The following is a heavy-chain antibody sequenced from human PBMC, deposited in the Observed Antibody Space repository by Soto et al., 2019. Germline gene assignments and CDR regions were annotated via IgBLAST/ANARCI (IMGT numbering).Heavy chain of an antibody. CDR1: GFTFSSYG. CDR3: ASTDPYSSSSGTGFDY. CDR2: IWYDGSNR. J-gene: IGHJ4*02. V-gene: IGHV3-33*01. Sequence: QVQLVESGGGVVQPGRFLRLSCAASGFTFSSYGMHWVRQAPGKGLEWVAVIWYDGSNRYYADSVKGRFTISRDNSKNTLYLQMNSLSVEDTAVYYCASTDPYSSSSGTGFDYWGQGTLVTVSS. D-gene: IGHD6-6*01.